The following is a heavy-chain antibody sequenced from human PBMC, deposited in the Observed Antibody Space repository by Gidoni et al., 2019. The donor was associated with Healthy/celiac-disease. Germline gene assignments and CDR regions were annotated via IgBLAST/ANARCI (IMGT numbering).Heavy chain of an antibody. V-gene: IGHV4-59*01. D-gene: IGHD1-26*01. CDR3: AREPIVGATKRAFDI. CDR2: IYYSGST. J-gene: IGHJ3*02. CDR1: GGSISSYY. Sequence: TLSLTCTVSGGSISSYYWSWIRQPPGKGLEWIGYIYYSGSTNYNPSLKSRVTISVDTSKNQFSLKLSSVTAADTAVYYCAREPIVGATKRAFDIWGQGTMVTVSS.